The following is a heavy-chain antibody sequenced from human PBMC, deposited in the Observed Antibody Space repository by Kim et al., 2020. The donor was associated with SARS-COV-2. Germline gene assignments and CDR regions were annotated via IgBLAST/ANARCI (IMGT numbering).Heavy chain of an antibody. D-gene: IGHD3-10*01. CDR2: INPSGGST. J-gene: IGHJ4*02. CDR3: ASGPTGSGSYYNHLDY. CDR1: GYTFTSYY. V-gene: IGHV1-46*01. Sequence: ASVKVSCKASGYTFTSYYMHWVRQAPGQGLEWMGIINPSGGSTSYAQKFQGRVTMTRDTSTSTVYMELSSLRSEDTAVYYCASGPTGSGSYYNHLDYWGQGALVTVSS.